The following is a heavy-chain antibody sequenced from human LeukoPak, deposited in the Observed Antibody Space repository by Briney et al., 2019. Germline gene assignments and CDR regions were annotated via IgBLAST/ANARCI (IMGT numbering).Heavy chain of an antibody. V-gene: IGHV3-73*01. D-gene: IGHD6-19*01. CDR2: IRSKANSYAT. J-gene: IGHJ4*02. CDR3: TSVSGWEDGDFDY. CDR1: GFTFSGSA. Sequence: PGGSLRLSCAASGFTFSGSAMHWVHQASGKGLEWVGRIRSKANSYATAYAASVKGRFTISRDDSKNTAYLQMNSLKTEDTAVYYCTSVSGWEDGDFDYWGQGTLVTVSS.